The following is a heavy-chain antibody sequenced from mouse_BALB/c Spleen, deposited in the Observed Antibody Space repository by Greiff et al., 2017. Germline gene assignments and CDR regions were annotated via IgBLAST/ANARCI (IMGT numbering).Heavy chain of an antibody. CDR3: NAHYYGSSYFDY. Sequence: EVQLQQSGAGLVRSGASVKLSCTASGFNITDYYMHWVKQRPEQGLEWIGWIEPENGDTEYAPKFQGKATMTADTSSNTAYLQLSSLTSEDTAVYYCNAHYYGSSYFDYWGQGTTLTVSS. CDR2: IEPENGDT. D-gene: IGHD1-1*01. CDR1: GFNITDYY. V-gene: IGHV14-4*02. J-gene: IGHJ2*01.